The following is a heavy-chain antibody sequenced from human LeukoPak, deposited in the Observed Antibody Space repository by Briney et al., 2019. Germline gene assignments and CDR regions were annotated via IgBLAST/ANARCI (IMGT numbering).Heavy chain of an antibody. CDR3: ARDSSYGVAAAGLFDY. V-gene: IGHV1-18*01. D-gene: IGHD6-13*01. CDR1: GYTFTSYG. CDR2: ISAYNGNT. J-gene: IGHJ4*02. Sequence: GASVKVSCKASGYTFTSYGISWVRQAPGQGLEWMGWISAYNGNTNYAQKLQGRVTMTTDTSTSTAYMELRSLRSDDTAVYYCARDSSYGVAAAGLFDYWGQGTLVTVSS.